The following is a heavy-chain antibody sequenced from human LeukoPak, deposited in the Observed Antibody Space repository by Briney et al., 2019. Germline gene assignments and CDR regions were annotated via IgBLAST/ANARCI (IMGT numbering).Heavy chain of an antibody. J-gene: IGHJ4*02. CDR2: ISSSSSYI. CDR1: GFTLSSHS. Sequence: GGSLRLSCAAYGFTLSSHSMNWVRQAPGKGLEWVSSISSSSSYIHSADSVKGRFTISRDNAKNSLYLQMNSLRAEDTAVYYCARDLYDSGAYSSPIEYWGQGTLVTVSS. V-gene: IGHV3-21*01. D-gene: IGHD3-22*01. CDR3: ARDLYDSGAYSSPIEY.